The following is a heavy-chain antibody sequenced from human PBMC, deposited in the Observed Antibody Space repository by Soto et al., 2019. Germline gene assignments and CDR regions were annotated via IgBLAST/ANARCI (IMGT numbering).Heavy chain of an antibody. Sequence: QLQLQESGSGLVKPSQTLSLTCAVSGGSISSGGYSWRWIRQPPGKGLEWIGYIYHSGSTYYNPSLKSRVTISVDRSKNQFALKLRSVTDADTAVYYCGRGVGDVWGQGTTVTVSS. D-gene: IGHD2-15*01. CDR2: IYHSGST. J-gene: IGHJ6*02. CDR1: GGSISSGGYS. V-gene: IGHV4-30-2*01. CDR3: GRGVGDV.